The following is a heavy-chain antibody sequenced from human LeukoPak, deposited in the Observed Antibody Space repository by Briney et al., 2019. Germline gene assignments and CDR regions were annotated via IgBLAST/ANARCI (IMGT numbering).Heavy chain of an antibody. J-gene: IGHJ4*02. CDR1: GYTFTGYY. CDR3: ARSSGSYPGSGDY. CDR2: INPNSGGT. Sequence: ASVKVSCKSSGYTFTGYYMHWVRQAPGQGLEWMGWINPNSGGTNYAQKFQGRVTMTRDTSISTAYMELSRLRSDDTAVYYCARSSGSYPGSGDYWGQGTLVTVSS. D-gene: IGHD1-26*01. V-gene: IGHV1-2*02.